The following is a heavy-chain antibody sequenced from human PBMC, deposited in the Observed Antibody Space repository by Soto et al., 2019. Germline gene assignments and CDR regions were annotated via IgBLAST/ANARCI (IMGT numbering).Heavy chain of an antibody. CDR2: ISAYNGNT. J-gene: IGHJ6*02. V-gene: IGHV1-18*04. CDR1: GYTFTSYG. Sequence: GASVKVSCKASGYTFTSYGISWVRQAPGQGLEWMGWISAYNGNTNYAQRLQGRVTMTTDTSTSTAYMELRSLRSDDTAVYYCARDQGEQWLAGGYYYYYGMDVWGQGTTVTVSS. D-gene: IGHD6-19*01. CDR3: ARDQGEQWLAGGYYYYYGMDV.